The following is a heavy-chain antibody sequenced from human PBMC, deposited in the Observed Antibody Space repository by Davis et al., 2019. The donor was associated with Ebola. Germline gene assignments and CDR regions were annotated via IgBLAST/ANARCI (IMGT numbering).Heavy chain of an antibody. J-gene: IGHJ5*02. V-gene: IGHV5-10-1*01. CDR1: GYSFTSYW. CDR2: IDPSDSYT. CDR3: ARLTSFPLLYPRGWFDP. Sequence: GESLKISCKGSGYSFTSYWISWVRQMPGKGLEWMGRIDPSDSYTNYSPSFQGHVTISADKSISTAYLQWSSLKASDTAMYYCARLTSFPLLYPRGWFDPWGQGTLVTVSS. D-gene: IGHD2-2*02.